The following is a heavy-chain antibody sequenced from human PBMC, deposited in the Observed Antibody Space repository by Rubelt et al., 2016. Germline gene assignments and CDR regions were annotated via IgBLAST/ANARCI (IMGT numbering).Heavy chain of an antibody. D-gene: IGHD1-26*01. CDR2: IYYSGST. CDR1: GGSFSGYY. Sequence: QVQLQQWGAGLLKPSETLSLTCAVYGGSFSGYYWSWIRQPPGKGLEWIGYIYYSGSTNYNPSLKSRCTISVDTSKNQFSLKLSSVTAADTAVYYCARGQTPIVGATSDFDYWGQGTLVTVSS. V-gene: IGHV4-34*01. CDR3: ARGQTPIVGATSDFDY. J-gene: IGHJ4*02.